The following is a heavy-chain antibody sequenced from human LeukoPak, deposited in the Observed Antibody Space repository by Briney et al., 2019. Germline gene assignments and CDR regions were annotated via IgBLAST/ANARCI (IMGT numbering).Heavy chain of an antibody. D-gene: IGHD2-15*01. Sequence: SETLSLTCTVSGGSISSVGYYWSWIRQHPGKGLEWIGYIYYSGSTYYNPSLKSRVTISVDTSKNQFSLKLSSVTAADTAVYYCAREGQCSGGSCYDYWGQGTLVTVSS. CDR2: IYYSGST. CDR1: GGSISSVGYY. V-gene: IGHV4-31*03. J-gene: IGHJ4*02. CDR3: AREGQCSGGSCYDY.